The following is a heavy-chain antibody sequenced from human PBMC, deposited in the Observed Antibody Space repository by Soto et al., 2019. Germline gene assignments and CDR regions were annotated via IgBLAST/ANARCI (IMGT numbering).Heavy chain of an antibody. V-gene: IGHV3-33*01. Sequence: PGGSLRLSCAASGFTFSSYGMHWVRQAPGKGLEWVAVIWYDGSNKYYADSVKGRFTISRDNSKNTLYLQMNSLRAEDTAVYYCARSPLSTVTTHQIDYWGQGTLVTVSS. CDR3: ARSPLSTVTTHQIDY. CDR1: GFTFSSYG. D-gene: IGHD4-17*01. CDR2: IWYDGSNK. J-gene: IGHJ4*02.